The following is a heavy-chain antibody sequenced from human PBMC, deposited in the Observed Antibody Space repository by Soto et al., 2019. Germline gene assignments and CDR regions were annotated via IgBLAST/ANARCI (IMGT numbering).Heavy chain of an antibody. V-gene: IGHV1-46*01. D-gene: IGHD3-22*01. J-gene: IGHJ3*02. CDR2: INPSGGST. CDR1: GYTFTSYY. CDR3: ARGGYYYDSSGPGVGAFDI. Sequence: GASVKVSCKASGYTFTSYYMHWVRQAPGQGLEWMGIINPSGGSTSYAQKFQGRVTMTRDTSTSTVYMELSSLRSEDTAVYYCARGGYYYDSSGPGVGAFDIWGQGTLVTVYS.